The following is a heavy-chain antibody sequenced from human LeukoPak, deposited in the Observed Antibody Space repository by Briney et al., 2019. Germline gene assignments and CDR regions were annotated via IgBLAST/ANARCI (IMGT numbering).Heavy chain of an antibody. CDR3: ARWDYDILTGYSYFDY. J-gene: IGHJ4*02. D-gene: IGHD3-9*01. CDR1: GGSISSYY. CDR2: IYYSGNT. V-gene: IGHV4-59*01. Sequence: SETLSLTCTVSGGSISSYYWSWIRQPPGKGLEWIGYIYYSGNTNYNPSLKSRVTISVDTSKNQFSLKLSSVTAADTAVYYCARWDYDILTGYSYFDYWGQGTLVTVSS.